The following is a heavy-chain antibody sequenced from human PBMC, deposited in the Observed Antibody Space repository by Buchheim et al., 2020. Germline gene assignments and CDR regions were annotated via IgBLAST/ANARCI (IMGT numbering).Heavy chain of an antibody. Sequence: QVQLVESGGGVVQPGRSLRLSCAASGFTFSSYGMHWVRQAPGKGLEWVAVISYDGSNKYYADSVKGRFTISRDNSKNTLYLQMNSLRAEDTAVYYCAKDWRRWLQLGYFRHWGQGTL. CDR1: GFTFSSYG. CDR3: AKDWRRWLQLGYFRH. J-gene: IGHJ1*01. CDR2: ISYDGSNK. V-gene: IGHV3-30*18. D-gene: IGHD5-24*01.